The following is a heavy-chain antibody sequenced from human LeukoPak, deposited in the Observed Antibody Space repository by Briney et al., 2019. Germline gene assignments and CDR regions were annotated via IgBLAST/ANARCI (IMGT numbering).Heavy chain of an antibody. CDR3: LSGPGH. CDR2: INEDGSEK. CDR1: GFIFRNCW. Sequence: GGSLRLSCEAAGFIFRNCWMGWVRQAPGKGLEWVANINEDGSEKYYVDSVRGRFTISRDNAKNSLYLQMNILRPEDTAVFYCLSGPGHCGQGTLVTVSS. J-gene: IGHJ4*02. V-gene: IGHV3-7*01.